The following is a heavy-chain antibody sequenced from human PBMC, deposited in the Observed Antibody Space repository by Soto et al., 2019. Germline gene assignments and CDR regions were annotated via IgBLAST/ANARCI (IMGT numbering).Heavy chain of an antibody. Sequence: PGGSLRLSCAASGFTFDDYAMHWVRQAPGKGLEWVSLISWDGGSTYYADSVKGRFTISRDNSKNSLYLQMNSLRAEDTALYYCAKGGHYDFWSGYLLYYYGMDVWGQGTTVTVSS. D-gene: IGHD3-3*01. CDR3: AKGGHYDFWSGYLLYYYGMDV. J-gene: IGHJ6*02. CDR2: ISWDGGST. CDR1: GFTFDDYA. V-gene: IGHV3-43D*04.